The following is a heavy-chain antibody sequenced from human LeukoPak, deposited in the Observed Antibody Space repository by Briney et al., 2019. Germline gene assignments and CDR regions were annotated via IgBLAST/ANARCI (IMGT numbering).Heavy chain of an antibody. V-gene: IGHV4-59*01. CDR3: AGGNFYDSRGHPYHFHF. Sequence: SETLSLTCTVSGVSISSYYWSWIRQPLGKGLEWIGHIYYSENTNYNSSLKSRVTISEDTSKNQFSLKLTSVTAADTAVYYCAGGNFYDSRGHPYHFHFWGQGTLVSVSS. J-gene: IGHJ4*02. CDR2: IYYSENT. CDR1: GVSISSYY. D-gene: IGHD3-22*01.